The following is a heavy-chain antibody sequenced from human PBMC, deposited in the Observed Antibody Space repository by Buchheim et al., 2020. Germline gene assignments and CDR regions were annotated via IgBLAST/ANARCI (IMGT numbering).Heavy chain of an antibody. Sequence: EVQLVESGGGLVQPGGSLRLSCAASGFTFSSYWMHWVRQAPGKGLVWVSRINSDGSSTSYADSVKGRFTISRDNAKNTLYLQMNSLRAEDTAVYYCARGLPRHYDYVWGSYPRVADDAFDIWGQGT. J-gene: IGHJ3*02. CDR3: ARGLPRHYDYVWGSYPRVADDAFDI. CDR1: GFTFSSYW. D-gene: IGHD3-16*02. V-gene: IGHV3-74*01. CDR2: INSDGSST.